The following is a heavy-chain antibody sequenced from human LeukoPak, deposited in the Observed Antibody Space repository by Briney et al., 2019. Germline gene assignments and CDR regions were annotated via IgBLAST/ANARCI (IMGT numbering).Heavy chain of an antibody. J-gene: IGHJ4*02. CDR2: ISSSSSTI. CDR1: GFTFSSYS. Sequence: TGGSLRLSCAASGFTFSSYSMNWVRQAPGKGLEWVSYISSSSSTIYYADSVKGRFTISRDNAKNSLYLQMNSLRAEDTAVYYSVGTVYDFWSGSMGDYFDYWGQGTLVTVSS. D-gene: IGHD3-3*01. V-gene: IGHV3-48*01. CDR3: VGTVYDFWSGSMGDYFDY.